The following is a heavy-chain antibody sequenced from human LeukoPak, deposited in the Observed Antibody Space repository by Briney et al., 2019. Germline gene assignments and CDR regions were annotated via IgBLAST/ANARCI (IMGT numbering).Heavy chain of an antibody. CDR1: GGTFSSYA. D-gene: IGHD5-12*01. CDR3: ATNPAIVATRPNWFDP. Sequence: SVKVSCKASGGTFSSYAIGWVRQAPGQGLEWMGRIIPILGIANYAQKFQGRVTITADKSTSTAYMELSSLRSEDTAVYYCATNPAIVATRPNWFDPWGQGTLVTVSS. V-gene: IGHV1-69*04. J-gene: IGHJ5*02. CDR2: IIPILGIA.